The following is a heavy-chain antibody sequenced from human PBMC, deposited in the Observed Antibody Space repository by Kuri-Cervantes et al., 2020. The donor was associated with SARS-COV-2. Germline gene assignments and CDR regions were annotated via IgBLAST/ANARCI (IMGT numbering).Heavy chain of an antibody. D-gene: IGHD2-2*02. J-gene: IGHJ3*02. CDR3: ARALLCSSTSCYTDAFDI. V-gene: IGHV3-21*01. CDR2: ISSSSRYI. CDR1: GFTFSSYS. Sequence: GESLKISCAASGFTFSSYSMNWVRQAPGKGLEWVSSISSSSRYIYYADSVKGRFTISRDNAKNSLYLQMNSLRAEDTAVYYCARALLCSSTSCYTDAFDIWGQGTMVTVSS.